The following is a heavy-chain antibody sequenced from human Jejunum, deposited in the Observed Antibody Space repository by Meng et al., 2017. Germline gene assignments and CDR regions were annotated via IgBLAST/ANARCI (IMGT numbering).Heavy chain of an antibody. CDR1: WFSRNTPEMG. CDR3: AHRVADSGYWDVGWFDP. J-gene: IGHJ5*02. CDR2: IYWDKDK. D-gene: IGHD3-22*01. V-gene: IGHV2-5*02. Sequence: ELGLTLERSAQPLTLTCTLSWFSRNTPEMGVGWIRQPPGSAMEGLGSIYWDKDKRYNPSLNNRLTITKDTSKSQVVLTMTNMDPGDTATYYCAHRVADSGYWDVGWFDPWGQGTLVTVSS.